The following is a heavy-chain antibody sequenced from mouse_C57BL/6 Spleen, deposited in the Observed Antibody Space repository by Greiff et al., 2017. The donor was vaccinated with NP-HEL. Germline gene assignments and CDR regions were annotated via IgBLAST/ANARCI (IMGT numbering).Heavy chain of an antibody. Sequence: QVQLKQSGAELVKPGASVKISCKASGYAFSSYWMNWVKQRPGKGLEWIGQLYPGDGDTTYNGKFKGKATLTADKSSSTAYMQLSSLTSEDSAVYFCARSGTPLFDYWGQGTTLTVSS. CDR3: ARSGTPLFDY. J-gene: IGHJ2*01. D-gene: IGHD2-14*01. CDR2: LYPGDGDT. CDR1: GYAFSSYW. V-gene: IGHV1-80*01.